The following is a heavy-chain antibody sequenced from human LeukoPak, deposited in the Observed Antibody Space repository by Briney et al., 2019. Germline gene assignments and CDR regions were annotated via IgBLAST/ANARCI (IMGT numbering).Heavy chain of an antibody. V-gene: IGHV3-30-3*01. Sequence: GGSLRLSCAASGFTFSTYSMHWVRQAPGKGLEWVAVISSDGRNIYYADSVKGRFTISRDNSKNTLYLQMNSLRGEDMAVYYCARDRIMPSAGEPFDYWGRGTLVTVSS. CDR3: ARDRIMPSAGEPFDY. D-gene: IGHD3-16*01. CDR1: GFTFSTYS. CDR2: ISSDGRNI. J-gene: IGHJ4*02.